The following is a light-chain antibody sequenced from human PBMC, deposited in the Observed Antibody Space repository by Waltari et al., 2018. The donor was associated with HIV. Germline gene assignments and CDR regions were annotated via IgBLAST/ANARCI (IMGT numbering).Light chain of an antibody. V-gene: IGLV1-40*02. J-gene: IGLJ1*01. Sequence: QSVLTQPPSVSGAPGQRVIIPCTGSSSNIGATFDVNWYQLLPGTAPKLLIFATSNRPSGVPYRFSGSKSGTSATLAIAGLQAEDEAEYYCQSFDSSLNAYVFGPGTTVVVL. CDR2: ATS. CDR3: QSFDSSLNAYV. CDR1: SSNIGATFD.